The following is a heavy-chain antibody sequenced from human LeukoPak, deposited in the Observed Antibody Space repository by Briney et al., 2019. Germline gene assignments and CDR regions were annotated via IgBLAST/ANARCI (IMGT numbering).Heavy chain of an antibody. Sequence: PGGSLRLSCAASGFTFSSYWMSWVRQAPGKGLEWVANIKQDGSEKNYVESVKGRFTISRDNAKNSLYLQMNSLRAEDTALYYCARAHKPDITMIDNWGQGTLVTVSS. D-gene: IGHD3-22*01. CDR1: GFTFSSYW. J-gene: IGHJ4*02. CDR2: IKQDGSEK. CDR3: ARAHKPDITMIDN. V-gene: IGHV3-7*03.